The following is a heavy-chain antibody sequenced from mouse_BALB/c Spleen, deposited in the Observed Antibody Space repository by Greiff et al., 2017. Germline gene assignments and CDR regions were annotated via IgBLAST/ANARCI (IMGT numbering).Heavy chain of an antibody. CDR1: GFTFSSYY. J-gene: IGHJ3*01. Sequence: EVKLMESGGGLVKLGGSLKLSCAASGFTFSSYYMSWVRQTPEKRLELVAAINSNGGSTYYPDTVKGRFTISRDNAKNTLYLQMSSLKSEDTALYYCARREGLLSWFAYWGQGTLVTVSA. CDR2: INSNGGST. V-gene: IGHV5-6-2*01. CDR3: ARREGLLSWFAY. D-gene: IGHD2-3*01.